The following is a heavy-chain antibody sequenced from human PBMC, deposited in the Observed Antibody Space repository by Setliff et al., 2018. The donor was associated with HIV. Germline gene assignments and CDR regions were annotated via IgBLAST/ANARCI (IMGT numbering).Heavy chain of an antibody. V-gene: IGHV1-24*01. CDR1: GYTLTELS. Sequence: ASVKVSCKVSGYTLTELSMHWVRQAPGKGLEWMGGFDPEDGETIYAQKFQGRVTMTEDTSTDTAYMELSSLRSEDTAVYYCARVTTTIFGVVINFYYFDYWGQGTLVTVSS. J-gene: IGHJ4*02. CDR3: ARVTTTIFGVVINFYYFDY. CDR2: FDPEDGET. D-gene: IGHD3-3*01.